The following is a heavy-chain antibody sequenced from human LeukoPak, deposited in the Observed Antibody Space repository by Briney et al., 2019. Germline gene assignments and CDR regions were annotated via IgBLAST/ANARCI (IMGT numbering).Heavy chain of an antibody. Sequence: EASVKVSCKVSGYTLTEFSMHWGRQAPGKGLEWMGGFDPEDGETIYAQKFQGRVTMTEDTSTDTAYMELSSLRSEDTAVYYCATDPLYSGSYYGYWGQGTLVTVSS. CDR1: GYTLTEFS. V-gene: IGHV1-24*01. D-gene: IGHD1-26*01. J-gene: IGHJ4*02. CDR3: ATDPLYSGSYYGY. CDR2: FDPEDGET.